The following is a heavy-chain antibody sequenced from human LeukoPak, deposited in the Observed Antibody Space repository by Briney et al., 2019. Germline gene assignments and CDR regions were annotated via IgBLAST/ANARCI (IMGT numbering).Heavy chain of an antibody. CDR2: ISSNGGST. Sequence: GGSLRLSCAASGFTFSSHAMHWVRQAPGKGLEYVSAISSNGGSTYYANSVKGRFTISRDNSKNTLYPQMGSLRAEDMAVYYCARALYCSSTSCYGRLDYWGQGTLVTVSS. V-gene: IGHV3-64*01. J-gene: IGHJ4*02. CDR1: GFTFSSHA. CDR3: ARALYCSSTSCYGRLDY. D-gene: IGHD2-2*01.